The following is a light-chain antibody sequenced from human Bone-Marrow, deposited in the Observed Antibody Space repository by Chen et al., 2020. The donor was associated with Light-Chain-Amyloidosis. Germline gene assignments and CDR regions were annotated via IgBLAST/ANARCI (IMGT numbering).Light chain of an antibody. CDR1: DLPTKY. J-gene: IGLJ2*01. V-gene: IGLV3-25*03. CDR2: RDT. Sequence: SYELTQPPSVSVPPGQTARITCSGDDLPTKYAYWYQQKPGQAPVLVIHRDTERPSGISERFSGSSSGTTATLTISGVQAEDEADYHCQSADSSGTYDVIFGGGTKLTVL. CDR3: QSADSSGTYDVI.